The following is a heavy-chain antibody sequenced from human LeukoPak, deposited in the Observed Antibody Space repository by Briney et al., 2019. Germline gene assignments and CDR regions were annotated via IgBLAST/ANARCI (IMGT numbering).Heavy chain of an antibody. CDR1: GFTFRNYV. CDR2: ITGDGGGT. J-gene: IGHJ4*02. D-gene: IGHD1-26*01. CDR3: AKETSSGNFVTIDC. V-gene: IGHV3-23*01. Sequence: GGSLRLSCAASGFTFRNYVMSWVRQTPEKGLEWVSAITGDGGGTNHADSVKGRFTIFRDNSKNTLYLQVNSLRAEDTAVYYCAKETSSGNFVTIDCWGQGALVTVSS.